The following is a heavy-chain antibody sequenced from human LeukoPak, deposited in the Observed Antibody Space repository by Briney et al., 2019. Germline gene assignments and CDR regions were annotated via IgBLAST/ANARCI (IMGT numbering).Heavy chain of an antibody. CDR2: ISAYNGNT. D-gene: IGHD3-22*01. Sequence: GASVKVSCKASGYTFTSYVISWVRQAPGQGLEWMGWISAYNGNTNYAQKLQGRVTMTTDTSTSTAYMELRSLRSDDTAVYYCARPKKTYYYDSSGNDAFDIWGQGTMVTVSS. V-gene: IGHV1-18*01. CDR3: ARPKKTYYYDSSGNDAFDI. J-gene: IGHJ3*02. CDR1: GYTFTSYV.